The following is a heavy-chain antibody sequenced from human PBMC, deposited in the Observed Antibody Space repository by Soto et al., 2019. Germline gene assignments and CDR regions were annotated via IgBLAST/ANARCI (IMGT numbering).Heavy chain of an antibody. CDR1: RFTFSRNA. J-gene: IGHJ4*02. D-gene: IGHD6-13*01. Sequence: GGSLRLSCASSRFTFSRNAMSWVRQAPGKGLEWVSVMSGSGCSTYYADSVTGRFTISRENSKNTLYLQMHSLRAEDTAVYYCAKGYREYSSSWFDYWGQGTLVTVSS. CDR2: MSGSGCST. CDR3: AKGYREYSSSWFDY. V-gene: IGHV3-23*01.